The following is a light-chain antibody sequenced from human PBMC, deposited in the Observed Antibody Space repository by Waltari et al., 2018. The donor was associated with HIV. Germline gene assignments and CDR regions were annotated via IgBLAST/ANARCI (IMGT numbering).Light chain of an antibody. V-gene: IGKV3-15*01. CDR3: QQYNNWPLS. CDR2: GAS. CDR1: QSFSSD. Sequence: EIVMTQSPATLSVSPGERATLSCRASQSFSSDLAWYQHKPGQAPRLLIYGASTRAAGIPARFSDSGSGTEFTLTISSLQSEDFAVYYCQQYNNWPLSFGQGTKLEIK. J-gene: IGKJ2*01.